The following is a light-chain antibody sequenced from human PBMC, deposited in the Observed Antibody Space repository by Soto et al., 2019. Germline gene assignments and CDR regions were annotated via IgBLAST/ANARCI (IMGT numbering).Light chain of an antibody. CDR1: QGIGAL. V-gene: IGKV1-12*01. J-gene: IGKJ4*01. Sequence: DIQMTQSPPSVSASVGDSVTIACRASQGIGALLAWYQQKPGKAPTLLIHGASSLQRGVPSRFSGSGSGTDFTLTITGLQPEDFATYFCQQANTFPLTCGGGTKVEIK. CDR3: QQANTFPLT. CDR2: GAS.